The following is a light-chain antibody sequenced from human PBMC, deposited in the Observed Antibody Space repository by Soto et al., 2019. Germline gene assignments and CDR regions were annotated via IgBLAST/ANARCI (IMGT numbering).Light chain of an antibody. CDR2: TAS. Sequence: DIVMTQSPFTLSVSPGESATLSCRASQNIESNLAWYQQKPGQSPRLLIYTASTRASGIPARFSGSGYGTEFTLTISSLQSEDSAVYYCRQCNNWPPLTFGGGTKV. V-gene: IGKV3-15*01. CDR1: QNIESN. J-gene: IGKJ4*01. CDR3: RQCNNWPPLT.